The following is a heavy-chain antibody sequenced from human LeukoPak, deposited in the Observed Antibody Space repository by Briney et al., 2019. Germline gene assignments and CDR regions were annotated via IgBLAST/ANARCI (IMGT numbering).Heavy chain of an antibody. D-gene: IGHD3-22*01. CDR2: ISYDGSNK. CDR1: GFTFSSYG. V-gene: IGHV3-30*03. CDR3: ARIVGSMIVPGGAFDI. J-gene: IGHJ3*02. Sequence: GGSLRLSCAASGFTFSSYGMHWVRQAPGKGLEWVAVISYDGSNKYYADSVKGRFTISRDNAKNSLYLQMNSLRAEDTAVYYCARIVGSMIVPGGAFDIWGQGTMVTVSS.